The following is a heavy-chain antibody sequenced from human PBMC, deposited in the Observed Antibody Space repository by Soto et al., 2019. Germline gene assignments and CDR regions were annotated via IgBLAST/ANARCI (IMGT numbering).Heavy chain of an antibody. CDR2: ISGSGGTT. Sequence: EVQLLESGGGLVQPGGSLRLSCAASGLTFSNSAMNWVRQAPGKGLHWVSSISGSGGTTYYADSVKGRCTISRDNSTNTLPLQMNSLRLEHTAVYYCAKWRGGYLVVIPAATGFAPWGQGALVTVSS. V-gene: IGHV3-23*01. CDR1: GLTFSNSA. CDR3: AKWRGGYLVVIPAATGFAP. J-gene: IGHJ5*02. D-gene: IGHD2-2*01.